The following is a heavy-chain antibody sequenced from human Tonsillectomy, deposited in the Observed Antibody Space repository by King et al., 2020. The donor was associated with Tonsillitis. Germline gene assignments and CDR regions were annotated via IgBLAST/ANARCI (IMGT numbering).Heavy chain of an antibody. CDR2: INPNSGGT. V-gene: IGHV1-2*04. CDR1: GYTFTGYY. J-gene: IGHJ6*03. CDR3: ARGRGGYYDYVWGSYRPLDYYYYMDV. Sequence: QLVQSGAEVKKPGASVKVSCKASGYTFTGYYMHWVRQAPGQGLEWMGWINPNSGGTNYAQKFQGWVTMTRDTSISTAYMELSRLRSDDTAAYYCARGRGGYYDYVWGSYRPLDYYYYMDVWGKGTTVTVSS. D-gene: IGHD3-16*02.